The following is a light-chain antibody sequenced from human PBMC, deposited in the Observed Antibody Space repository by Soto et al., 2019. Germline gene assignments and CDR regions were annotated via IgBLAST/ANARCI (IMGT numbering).Light chain of an antibody. CDR2: WAS. CDR3: QQYYSSPPT. J-gene: IGKJ4*02. Sequence: DIVMTQSPDSLAVSLGERATINCKSSQSVLYSSNNKNYLAWFQQKPGQPPKLLIYWASTRESGVPDRFSGSGSWTDFNLTISSLQAEDVAVYYCQQYYSSPPTFGRGTKVEIK. CDR1: QSVLYSSNNKNY. V-gene: IGKV4-1*01.